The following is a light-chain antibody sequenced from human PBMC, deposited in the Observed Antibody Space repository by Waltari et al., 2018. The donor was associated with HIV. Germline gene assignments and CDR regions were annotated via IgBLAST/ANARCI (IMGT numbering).Light chain of an antibody. Sequence: QSVLTQPPSVSGAPGQRVTISCTGSSSNIGAGYDVHWYQQLPGTAPQLLSYGNSNRPSGVPDRFSGSKSGTSASLAITGLQAEDEADYYCQSYDSSLSWVFGGGTKLTVL. V-gene: IGLV1-40*01. CDR1: SSNIGAGYD. J-gene: IGLJ3*02. CDR3: QSYDSSLSWV. CDR2: GNS.